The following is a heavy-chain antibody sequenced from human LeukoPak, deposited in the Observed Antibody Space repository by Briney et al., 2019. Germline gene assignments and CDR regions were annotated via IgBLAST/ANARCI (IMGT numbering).Heavy chain of an antibody. CDR1: GFTFSSYA. CDR2: ISGSGGST. CDR3: PKDGTGSGDYARHYYFDS. J-gene: IGHJ4*02. Sequence: PGGSLRLSCAASGFTFSSYAMSWLRQAPGKGLEWVSAISGSGGSTYYADSVKGRFTISRDNSKNTLYLQMNSLRAEDTAVYSCPKDGTGSGDYARHYYFDSWGPGTLVTVSS. D-gene: IGHD4-17*01. V-gene: IGHV3-23*01.